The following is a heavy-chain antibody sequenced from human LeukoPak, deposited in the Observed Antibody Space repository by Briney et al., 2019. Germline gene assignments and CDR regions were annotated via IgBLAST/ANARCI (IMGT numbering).Heavy chain of an antibody. J-gene: IGHJ4*02. D-gene: IGHD1-1*01. V-gene: IGHV3-21*01. Sequence: KAGGSLRLSCVASGFTFSSYSMNWVRQAPGKGLEWVSSISSSSSYKYYTDSVKGRFTNSRDYAKNSLYLQMNSLRAEDTAVYYCARSAAGTYYWGQGTLVTVSS. CDR1: GFTFSSYS. CDR2: ISSSSSYK. CDR3: ARSAAGTYY.